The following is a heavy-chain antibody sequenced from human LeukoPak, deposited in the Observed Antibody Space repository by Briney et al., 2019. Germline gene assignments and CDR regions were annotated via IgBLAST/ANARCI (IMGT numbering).Heavy chain of an antibody. CDR2: ISWNSGTV. J-gene: IGHJ6*02. CDR3: AKADVDDLERGDGMDV. CDR1: GFIFDDYA. D-gene: IGHD3-10*01. Sequence: PGRSLRLSCAASGFIFDDYAMHWVRQGPGKGLEWVSGISWNSGTVGYADSVTGRFTISRDNAKNSLYLQMNSLRPEDSALYYCAKADVDDLERGDGMDVWGQGTTVTVSS. V-gene: IGHV3-9*01.